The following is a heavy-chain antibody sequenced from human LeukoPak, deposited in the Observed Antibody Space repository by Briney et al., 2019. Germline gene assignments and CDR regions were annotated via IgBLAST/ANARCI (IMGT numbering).Heavy chain of an antibody. Sequence: PGGTLQISGQGSGYTFTSYWIGGVRQVPGKGRGGMGMIYTGDSDTRYSPSFQGQVTISADKSISTAYLQWSSLKASDTAMYYCARHLNSGYIYYYGMDVWGQGTTVTVSS. V-gene: IGHV5-51*01. J-gene: IGHJ6*02. CDR2: IYTGDSDT. D-gene: IGHD3-22*01. CDR3: ARHLNSGYIYYYGMDV. CDR1: GYTFTSYW.